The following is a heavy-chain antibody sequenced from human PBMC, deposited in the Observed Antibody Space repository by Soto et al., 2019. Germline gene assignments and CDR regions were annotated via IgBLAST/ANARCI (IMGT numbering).Heavy chain of an antibody. CDR2: ISGSGGST. CDR3: AKDFCGGDCYQDYAFDI. D-gene: IGHD2-21*02. CDR1: GFTFSRYA. Sequence: VGSLRLSCAASGFTFSRYAMSWVRQAPGKGLEWVSAISGSGGSTYYADSVKGRFTISRDNSKNTLYLQMNSLRAEDTAVYYCAKDFCGGDCYQDYAFDIWGQGTMVTVSS. J-gene: IGHJ3*02. V-gene: IGHV3-23*01.